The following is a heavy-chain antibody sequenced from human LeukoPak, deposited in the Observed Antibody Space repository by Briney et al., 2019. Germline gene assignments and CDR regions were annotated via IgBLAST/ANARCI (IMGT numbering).Heavy chain of an antibody. J-gene: IGHJ3*02. D-gene: IGHD5-24*01. CDR1: GFTFGDYA. V-gene: IGHV3-9*03. Sequence: PGGSLRLSCTASGFTFGDYAMHWVRQAPGKGLEWVSGISWNSGSIGYADSVKGRFTISRDNAKNSLYLQMNSLRAEDMALYYCAKAVGDGYNIDLRGDAFDIWGQGTMVTVSS. CDR3: AKAVGDGYNIDLRGDAFDI. CDR2: ISWNSGSI.